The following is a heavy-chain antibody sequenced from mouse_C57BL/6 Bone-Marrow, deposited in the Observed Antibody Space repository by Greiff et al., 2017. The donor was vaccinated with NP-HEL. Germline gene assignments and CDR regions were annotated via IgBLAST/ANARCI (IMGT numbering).Heavy chain of an antibody. CDR1: GFTFSSYG. CDR2: ISSGGSYT. CDR3: ARDDYDRGNYFDY. V-gene: IGHV5-6*02. Sequence: DVMLVESGGDLVKPGGSLKLSCAASGFTFSSYGMSWVRQTPDKRLEWVATISSGGSYTYYPDSVKGRFTISRDNAKNTLYLQMSSLKSEDTAMYYCARDDYDRGNYFDYWGQGTTLTVSS. J-gene: IGHJ2*01. D-gene: IGHD2-4*01.